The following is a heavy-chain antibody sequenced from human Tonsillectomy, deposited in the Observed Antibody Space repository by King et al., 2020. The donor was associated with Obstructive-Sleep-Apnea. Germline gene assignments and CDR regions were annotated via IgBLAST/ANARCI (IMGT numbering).Heavy chain of an antibody. CDR2: VNYSGST. D-gene: IGHD3-22*01. J-gene: IGHJ4*02. CDR3: AGDWAGGDSSGYYSHYYFQY. Sequence: LQLQESGPGLVKPSETLSLTCTVSGGSISSSRYYWGWIRQPPGKGLEWIGSVNYSGSTYYNPSLKSRVTISVDTSKNQFSLKLSSVTAADTAVYYCAGDWAGGDSSGYYSHYYFQYWGQGTLVTVSS. V-gene: IGHV4-39*07. CDR1: GGSISSSRYY.